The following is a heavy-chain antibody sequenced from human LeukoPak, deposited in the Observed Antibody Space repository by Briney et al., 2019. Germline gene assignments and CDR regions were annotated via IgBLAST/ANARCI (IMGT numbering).Heavy chain of an antibody. Sequence: GGSLRLSCAASGFTFSSYWMSWVRQAPGKGLEGVANIKQDGPEKYYVDSVKGRFAIPRDNAKTSLYLQMNSRRAEDTFVYYCAREGSGYDYFWDYWGQGTLVTVPS. CDR1: GFTFSSYW. D-gene: IGHD5-12*01. J-gene: IGHJ4*02. CDR3: AREGSGYDYFWDY. V-gene: IGHV3-7*01. CDR2: IKQDGPEK.